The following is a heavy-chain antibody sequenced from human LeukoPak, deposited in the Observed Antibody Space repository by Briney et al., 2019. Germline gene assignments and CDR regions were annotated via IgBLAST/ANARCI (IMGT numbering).Heavy chain of an antibody. CDR2: LYIGGNT. CDR1: GFSVSSNY. D-gene: IGHD1-26*01. V-gene: IGHV3-53*01. J-gene: IGHJ1*01. CDR3: ARELAMGDITEYFQD. Sequence: PGGSLRLSCVASGFSVSSNYMAWVRQAPGKGLEWVSVLYIGGNTYYGDFVSGRFTISRDNSRNTLYLQKNSLRVDDTAVYYCARELAMGDITEYFQDWGQGTLVTVSS.